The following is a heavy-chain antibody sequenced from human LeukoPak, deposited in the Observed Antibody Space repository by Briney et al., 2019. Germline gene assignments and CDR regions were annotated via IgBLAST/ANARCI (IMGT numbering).Heavy chain of an antibody. CDR3: ARGQAYFDY. J-gene: IGHJ4*02. Sequence: PGRSLRLSCAASGFTFSRYGMHWVRQAPGKGLEWVAVISHDGGNEYYADSVKGRFTISRDNSKNTLYLQMNSLRTEDTAVYYWARGQAYFDYWGQGTLVTVSS. CDR2: ISHDGGNE. V-gene: IGHV3-30-3*01. CDR1: GFTFSRYG.